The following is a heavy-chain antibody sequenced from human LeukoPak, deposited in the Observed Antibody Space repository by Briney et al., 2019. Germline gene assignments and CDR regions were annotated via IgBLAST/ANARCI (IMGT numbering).Heavy chain of an antibody. J-gene: IGHJ6*03. CDR2: INWNGGST. V-gene: IGHV3-20*04. CDR3: ARGGITIFGVVSYMDV. Sequence: GGSLTLSCAASGFSFDDYGMSWVGQAPARGLKWVSGINWNGGSTGYADPLKGRFTISRDNAKNSLYLQMNSLRGEDTGLYYCARGGITIFGVVSYMDVWGKGTTVTVSS. D-gene: IGHD3-3*01. CDR1: GFSFDDYG.